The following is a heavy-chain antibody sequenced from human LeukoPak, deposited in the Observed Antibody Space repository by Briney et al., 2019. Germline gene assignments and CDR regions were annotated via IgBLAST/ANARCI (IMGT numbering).Heavy chain of an antibody. D-gene: IGHD6-13*01. CDR3: VSSSWSPRPLDY. Sequence: ASVKVSCKASGYTFTSYYMHWVRQAPGQGLAWMGIINPSGGSTSYAQKFQGRVTMTRDTSTSTVYMELSSLRSEDTAVYYCVSSSWSPRPLDYWGQGTLVTVSS. CDR1: GYTFTSYY. CDR2: INPSGGST. J-gene: IGHJ4*02. V-gene: IGHV1-46*03.